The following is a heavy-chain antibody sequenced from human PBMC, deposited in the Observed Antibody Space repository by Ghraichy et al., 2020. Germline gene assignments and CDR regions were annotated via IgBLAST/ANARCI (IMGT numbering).Heavy chain of an antibody. V-gene: IGHV4-4*02. J-gene: IGHJ6*02. Sequence: SETLSLTCAVSGGSISSSNWWSWVRQPPGKGLEWIGEIYHSGSTNYNPSLKSRVTISVDKSKNQFSLKLSSVTAADTAVYYCARDLHSSSSPGYYYYGMDVWGQGTTVTVSS. CDR1: GGSISSSNW. CDR3: ARDLHSSSSPGYYYYGMDV. CDR2: IYHSGST. D-gene: IGHD6-6*01.